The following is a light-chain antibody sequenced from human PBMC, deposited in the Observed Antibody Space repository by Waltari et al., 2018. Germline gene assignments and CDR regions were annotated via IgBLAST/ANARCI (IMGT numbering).Light chain of an antibody. V-gene: IGLV2-11*01. CDR2: DVP. Sequence: QSALTQPHSVSGSPGQSVTISCTGTSSDAGRYNSASWYQQRPATAPKLMLHDVPHRPSGVPDRFSGSKSGNTASLTISGLQAEDEADYYCCSYTGSHSLVFGGGTKLTVL. J-gene: IGLJ3*02. CDR3: CSYTGSHSLV. CDR1: SSDAGRYNS.